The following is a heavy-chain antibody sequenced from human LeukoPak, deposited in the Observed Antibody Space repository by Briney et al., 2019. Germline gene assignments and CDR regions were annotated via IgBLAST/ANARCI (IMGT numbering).Heavy chain of an antibody. V-gene: IGHV4-61*01. CDR2: IYYSGST. D-gene: IGHD3-10*01. J-gene: IGHJ4*02. CDR1: GGSFSSGSYY. CDR3: ASRYYYGSGSYSH. Sequence: SETLSLTCTVSGGSFSSGSYYWSWIRQPPGKGLEWIGYIYYSGSTNYNPSLKSRVTISVDTSKNQFSLKLSSVTAADTAVYYCASRYYYGSGSYSHWGQGTLVTVSS.